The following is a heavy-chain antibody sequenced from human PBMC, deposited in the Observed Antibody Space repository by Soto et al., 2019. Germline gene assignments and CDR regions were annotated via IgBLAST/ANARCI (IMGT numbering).Heavy chain of an antibody. V-gene: IGHV1-18*01. CDR2: ISAYNGNT. D-gene: IGHD3-10*01. J-gene: IGHJ4*02. CDR1: GYTFTSYG. CDR3: ARGVLNYYGSGSYYLDY. Sequence: ASVKVSCKASGYTFTSYGISWVRQAPGQGLEWMGWISAYNGNTNYAQMLQGRVTMTTDTSTSTAYMELRSLRSDDTAVYYCARGVLNYYGSGSYYLDYWGQGTLVTVSS.